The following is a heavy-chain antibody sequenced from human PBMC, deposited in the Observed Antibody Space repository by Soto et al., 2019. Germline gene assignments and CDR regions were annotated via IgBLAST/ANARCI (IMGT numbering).Heavy chain of an antibody. D-gene: IGHD3-9*01. V-gene: IGHV1-24*01. CDR2: FDPEDGET. CDR3: ATGQILTGWPAMVDDY. CDR1: GYTLTELS. Sequence: ASVKVSCKVSGYTLTELSMHWVRQAPGKGLEWMGGFDPEDGETIYAQKFQGRVTMTEDTSTDTAYMELSSLRSEDTAVYYCATGQILTGWPAMVDDYWGQGTLVTVS. J-gene: IGHJ4*02.